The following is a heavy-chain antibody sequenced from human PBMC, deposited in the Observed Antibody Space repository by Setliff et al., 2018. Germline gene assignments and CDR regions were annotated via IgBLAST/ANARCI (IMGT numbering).Heavy chain of an antibody. J-gene: IGHJ3*02. D-gene: IGHD5-12*01. Sequence: PGESLKISCKGSGYSFTDYWIGWVRQMPGEGLEWMGIIHPSNSDTVYSPSFQGRVTISADGSITTAYLQWSSLKASDTAIYYCARNRVALYDAFDIWGQGTMVTVSS. CDR1: GYSFTDYW. CDR2: IHPSNSDT. CDR3: ARNRVALYDAFDI. V-gene: IGHV5-51*01.